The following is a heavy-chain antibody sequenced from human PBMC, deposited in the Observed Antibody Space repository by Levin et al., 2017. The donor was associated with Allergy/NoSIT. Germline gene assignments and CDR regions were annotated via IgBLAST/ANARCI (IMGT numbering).Heavy chain of an antibody. CDR1: GFTFSSYG. D-gene: IGHD3-22*01. CDR3: ARDIEAGNYYDTRVGANWFDP. Sequence: GGSLRLSCAASGFTFSSYGMHWVRQAPGKGLEWVAVIWYDGSNKYYADSVKGRFTISRDNSKNTLYLQMNSLRAEDTAVYYCARDIEAGNYYDTRVGANWFDPWGQGTLVTVSS. V-gene: IGHV3-33*01. J-gene: IGHJ5*02. CDR2: IWYDGSNK.